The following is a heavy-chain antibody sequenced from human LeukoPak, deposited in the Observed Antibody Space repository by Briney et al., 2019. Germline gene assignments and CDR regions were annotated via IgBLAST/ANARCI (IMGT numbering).Heavy chain of an antibody. V-gene: IGHV1-69*04. CDR2: IIPILGIA. CDR3: ARDTDVVVTALTFDY. D-gene: IGHD2-21*02. CDR1: GGTFSSYA. Sequence: ASVKVSCKASGGTFSSYAISWVRQASGQGLEWMGRIIPILGIANYAQKFQGRVTITADKSTSTAYMELSSLRSEDTAVYYCARDTDVVVTALTFDYWGQGTLVTVSS. J-gene: IGHJ4*02.